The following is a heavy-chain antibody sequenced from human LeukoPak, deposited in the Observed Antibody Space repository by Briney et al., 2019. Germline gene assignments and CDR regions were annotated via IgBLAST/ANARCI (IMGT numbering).Heavy chain of an antibody. CDR3: ARDSTGYWYFDL. V-gene: IGHV3-30-3*01. CDR1: GFTFSSYW. D-gene: IGHD3-3*02. J-gene: IGHJ2*01. Sequence: GGSLRLSCAASGFTFSSYWMHWVRQAPGKGLEWVAVISYDGSNKYYADSVKGRFTISRDNSKNTLYLQMNSLRAEDTAVYYCARDSTGYWYFDLWGRGTLVSVSS. CDR2: ISYDGSNK.